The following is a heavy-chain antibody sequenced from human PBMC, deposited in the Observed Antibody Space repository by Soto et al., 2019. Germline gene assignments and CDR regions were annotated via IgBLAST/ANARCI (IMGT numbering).Heavy chain of an antibody. Sequence: QVQLQQWGAGLLKPSETLSLTCAVYGGSFSGYYWSWIRQPLGKGLEWIGEINHSGSSNYNPSLKSRVTISVGTSKNQFSLKLSSVTAADTAVYYCARVEVGYCSGGSCRYFDYWGQGTLVTVSS. CDR3: ARVEVGYCSGGSCRYFDY. V-gene: IGHV4-34*01. CDR2: INHSGSS. CDR1: GGSFSGYY. J-gene: IGHJ4*02. D-gene: IGHD2-15*01.